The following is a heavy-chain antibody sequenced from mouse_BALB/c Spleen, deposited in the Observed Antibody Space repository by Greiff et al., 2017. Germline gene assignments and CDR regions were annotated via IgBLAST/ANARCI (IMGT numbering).Heavy chain of an antibody. Sequence: EVQLVASAGGLVKPGGSLKLPCAASGFTFSDYYMYWVRQTPEMRLEWVAPISDGGSYTYYPDSVKGRFTISRDNAKNNLYLQMSSLKSEDTAMYYCATDRGGNYWYFDVWGAKTAVSISS. CDR3: ATDRGGNYWYFDV. V-gene: IGHV5-4*02. CDR1: GFTFSDYY. CDR2: ISDGGSYT. D-gene: IGHD1-1*02. J-gene: IGHJ1*01.